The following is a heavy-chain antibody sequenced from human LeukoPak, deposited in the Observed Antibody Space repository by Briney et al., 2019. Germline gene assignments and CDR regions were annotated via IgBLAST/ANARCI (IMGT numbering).Heavy chain of an antibody. CDR1: GFTFSSYS. CDR3: ARVRGSNIFDY. CDR2: ISSSSSYI. D-gene: IGHD2/OR15-2a*01. J-gene: IGHJ4*02. Sequence: GGSLRLSCAASGFTFSSYSMNWVRQAPGKGLEWVSSISSSSSYIYYAVSVKGRFTISRDNAKNSLYLQMNSLRAEDTAVYYCARVRGSNIFDYWGQGTLVTVSS. V-gene: IGHV3-21*01.